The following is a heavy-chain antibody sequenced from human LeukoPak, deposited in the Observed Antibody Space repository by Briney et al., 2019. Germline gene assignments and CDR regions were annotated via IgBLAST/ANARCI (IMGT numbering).Heavy chain of an antibody. J-gene: IGHJ4*02. CDR1: GGSFSGYY. V-gene: IGHV4-34*01. CDR2: INHSGST. Sequence: SETLSLTCAVYGGSFSGYYWSWIRQPPGKGLEWIGEINHSGSTNYNPSLKSRVTISVDTTKNQFSLKLSSVTAADTAVYYCALTPDTAQFDYWGQGTLVTVSS. CDR3: ALTPDTAQFDY.